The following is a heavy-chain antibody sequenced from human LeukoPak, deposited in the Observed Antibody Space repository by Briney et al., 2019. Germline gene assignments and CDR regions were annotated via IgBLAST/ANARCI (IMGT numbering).Heavy chain of an antibody. D-gene: IGHD1-20*01. CDR3: ARLLTGTNDY. CDR1: GGSISGYY. V-gene: IGHV4-34*01. Sequence: SETLSLTCTVSGGSISGYYWSWIRQPPGKGLEWIGEINHSGSTNYNPSLESRVTISVDTSKNQFSLKLSSVTAADTAVYYCARLLTGTNDYWGQGTLVTVSS. CDR2: INHSGST. J-gene: IGHJ4*02.